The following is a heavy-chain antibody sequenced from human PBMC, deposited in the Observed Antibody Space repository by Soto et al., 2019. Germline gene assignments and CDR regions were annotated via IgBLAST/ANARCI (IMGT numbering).Heavy chain of an antibody. J-gene: IGHJ4*02. CDR3: ARVEGSSGYSYYFDY. V-gene: IGHV1-2*02. CDR1: GYTFTGYY. D-gene: IGHD3-22*01. CDR2: INPNSGGT. Sequence: QVQLVQSGAEVKKPGASVKVSCKASGYTFTGYYMHWVRQAPGQGLEWMGWINPNSGGTNYAQKLQGRVTMTTDTSTSTAYMELRSLRSDDTAVYYCARVEGSSGYSYYFDYWGQGTLVTVSS.